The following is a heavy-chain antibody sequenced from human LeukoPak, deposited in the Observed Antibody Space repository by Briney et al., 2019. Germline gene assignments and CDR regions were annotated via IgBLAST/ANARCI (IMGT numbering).Heavy chain of an antibody. CDR1: GGSISSYY. V-gene: IGHV4-59*08. D-gene: IGHD3-10*01. Sequence: SETLSLTCTVSGGSISSYYWSWIRPPPGKGLEWIGYIYYSGSTNYSPSLKSRVTISVDTSKNQFSLKLSSVTAADTAVYYCARFYGSGSYFRIFDYWGQGTLVTVSS. CDR2: IYYSGST. CDR3: ARFYGSGSYFRIFDY. J-gene: IGHJ4*02.